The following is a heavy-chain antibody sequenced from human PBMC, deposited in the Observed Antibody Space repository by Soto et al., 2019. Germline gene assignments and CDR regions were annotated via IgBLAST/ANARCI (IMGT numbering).Heavy chain of an antibody. J-gene: IGHJ5*02. D-gene: IGHD3-22*01. V-gene: IGHV1-3*01. Sequence: ASEKVSCKASGYTFVDYALHWVRQAPGRGLEWVGWMNPKTGNIKSSHKFEDRVSITRDTATSTAYMELHGLRSEDTAVYFCTREAVVAENCFDPWGQGTLVTVSS. CDR3: TREAVVAENCFDP. CDR2: MNPKTGNI. CDR1: GYTFVDYA.